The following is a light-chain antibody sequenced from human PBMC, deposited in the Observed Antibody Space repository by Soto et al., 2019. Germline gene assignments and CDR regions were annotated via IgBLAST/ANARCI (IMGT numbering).Light chain of an antibody. Sequence: QSVLTQPASASGSPGQSITISCSGTSSDVGAYDYVSWYQQYPGKAPKLIIYEVDNRPSGLSYRFSGSKSGNTASLTISGLQAEDDADYYCSSYTSSATLIFGGGTKVTVL. V-gene: IGLV2-14*01. CDR2: EVD. CDR3: SSYTSSATLI. J-gene: IGLJ2*01. CDR1: SSDVGAYDY.